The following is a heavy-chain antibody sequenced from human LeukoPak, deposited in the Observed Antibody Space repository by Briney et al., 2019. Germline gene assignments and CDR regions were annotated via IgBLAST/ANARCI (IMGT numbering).Heavy chain of an antibody. CDR2: IYYSGST. V-gene: IGHV4-39*01. Sequence: SETLSLTCTVSGDSINSSDYYWAWIRQPPGEGLEWIGTIYYSGSTYYKSSLKSRLTISVDSSKNQFSLKMISVTAAHTGVYYCARHGNWDPFDYWGQGALVTVSS. J-gene: IGHJ4*02. CDR3: ARHGNWDPFDY. D-gene: IGHD7-27*01. CDR1: GDSINSSDYY.